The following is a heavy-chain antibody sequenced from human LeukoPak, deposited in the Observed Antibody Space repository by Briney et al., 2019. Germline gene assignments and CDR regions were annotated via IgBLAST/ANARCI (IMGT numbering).Heavy chain of an antibody. J-gene: IGHJ5*02. D-gene: IGHD6-13*01. CDR1: GFTFSIYG. CDR3: AKGRIAAASTNWFDP. CDR2: IWNDGSNK. V-gene: IGHV3-33*06. Sequence: PGGSLRLSCAASGFTFSIYGMHWVRQAPGKGLEWVAVIWNDGSNKYYADSVKGRFTISRDNSKNTLYLQMNSLRSEDTAVYYCAKGRIAAASTNWFDPWGQGTLVTVSS.